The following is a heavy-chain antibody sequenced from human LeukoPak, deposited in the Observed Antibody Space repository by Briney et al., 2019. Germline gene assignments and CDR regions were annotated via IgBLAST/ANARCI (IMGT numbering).Heavy chain of an antibody. CDR2: IYYSGST. CDR1: GGPISSSSYY. Sequence: PSETLSLTCTVSGGPISSSSYYWGWIRQPPGKGLKWIGSIYYSGSTYYNPSLKSRVTISVDTSKNQFSLKLSSVTAADTAVYYCARIYGSGSSSYWGQGTLVTVSS. D-gene: IGHD3-10*01. V-gene: IGHV4-39*01. J-gene: IGHJ4*02. CDR3: ARIYGSGSSSY.